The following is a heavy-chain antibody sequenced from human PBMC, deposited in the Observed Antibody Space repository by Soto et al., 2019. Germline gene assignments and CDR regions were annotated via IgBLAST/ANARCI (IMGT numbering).Heavy chain of an antibody. V-gene: IGHV1-46*01. Sequence: ASVKVSCKASGYTFTTYYIHWVRQAPGQGLEWMGVINPSGDNRGYAQKFQDRLTMTSDTSTSTVYMELNTLTSEDTAVYYCARAGYSSRWYFFGYWGQGTQVTVSS. CDR3: ARAGYSSRWYFFGY. D-gene: IGHD6-13*01. CDR2: INPSGDNR. CDR1: GYTFTTYY. J-gene: IGHJ4*02.